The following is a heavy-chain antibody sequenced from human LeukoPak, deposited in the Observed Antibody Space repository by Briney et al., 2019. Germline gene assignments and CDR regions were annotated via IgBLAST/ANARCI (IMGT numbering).Heavy chain of an antibody. CDR3: AWQLHVRGVITDAFDI. Sequence: ASVKVSCKASGYTFTSYYMHWVRQAPGQGLEWMGIINPSGGSTSYAQKFQGRVTMTRDTSTSTVYMELSSLRSEDTAVYYCAWQLHVRGVITDAFDIWGQGTMVTVSS. CDR1: GYTFTSYY. CDR2: INPSGGST. D-gene: IGHD3-10*01. V-gene: IGHV1-46*01. J-gene: IGHJ3*02.